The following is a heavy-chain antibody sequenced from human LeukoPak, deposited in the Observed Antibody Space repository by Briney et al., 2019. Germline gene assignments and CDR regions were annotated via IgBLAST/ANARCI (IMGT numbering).Heavy chain of an antibody. J-gene: IGHJ3*02. CDR1: GYTFTTYG. CDR2: ISTYNGDT. Sequence: ASVKVSCKASGYTFTTYGITWVRQAPGQGLEWMGWISTYNGDTNYAQKLQGRVTMTTDTSTSTAYMELRSLRSDDTAVYYCARDQESGNYYDSSGADAFDIWGQGTMVTVSS. D-gene: IGHD3-22*01. V-gene: IGHV1-18*01. CDR3: ARDQESGNYYDSSGADAFDI.